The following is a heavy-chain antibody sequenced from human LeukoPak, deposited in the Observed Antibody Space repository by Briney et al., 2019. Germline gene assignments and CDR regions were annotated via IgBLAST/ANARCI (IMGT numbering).Heavy chain of an antibody. D-gene: IGHD2-8*01. J-gene: IGHJ6*02. V-gene: IGHV3-30*03. CDR1: GFTFSSYG. Sequence: PGGSLRLSCAASGFTFSSYGMHWVRQAPGKGQEWVAIISNDGSEKFHADSVKGRFTITRDTPQNTLYLQMNSLRAEDTAVYYCARSRIMVGITHYYGMDGWGQGTTVIVSS. CDR2: ISNDGSEK. CDR3: ARSRIMVGITHYYGMDG.